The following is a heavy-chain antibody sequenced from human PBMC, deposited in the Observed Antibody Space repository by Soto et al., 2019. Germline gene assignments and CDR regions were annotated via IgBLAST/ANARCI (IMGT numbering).Heavy chain of an antibody. CDR3: ARVYYDFWNGFFPRYFDP. CDR1: GGSLSPYY. Sequence: QVQLQQWGAGLLKPSETLSLTCGVYGGSLSPYYWNWLRQTPGQGLEWIAEIKHSGTSYYNPSLERRVSISVDTSNNPFSLKRRSVTAADTAVYYCARVYYDFWNGFFPRYFDPRGQGTQVTVSS. CDR2: IKHSGTS. J-gene: IGHJ5*02. D-gene: IGHD3-3*01. V-gene: IGHV4-34*02.